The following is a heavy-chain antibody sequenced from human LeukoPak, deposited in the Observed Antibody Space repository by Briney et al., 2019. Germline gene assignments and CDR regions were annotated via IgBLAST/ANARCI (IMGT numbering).Heavy chain of an antibody. CDR1: GGTFSSYA. CDR2: IIPIFGTA. J-gene: IGHJ4*02. Sequence: SVKVSCKASGGTFSSYAISWVRQAPGQGLEWMGGIIPIFGTANYAQKFQGRVTITADESTSTAYMELSSLRSEDTAVYYCARDRVQLWLRPEGSFDYWGQGTLVTVPS. CDR3: ARDRVQLWLRPEGSFDY. D-gene: IGHD5-18*01. V-gene: IGHV1-69*01.